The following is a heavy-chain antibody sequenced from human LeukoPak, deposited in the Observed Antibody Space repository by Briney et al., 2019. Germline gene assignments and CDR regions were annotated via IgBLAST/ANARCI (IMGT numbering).Heavy chain of an antibody. Sequence: GGSLRLSCAASGFTFNSYGMIWVRQAPGKGLEWVSYISSSSTITYADSVQGRFTTSRDNAKNSLYLQMNSLRAEDTAVYYCARETVGIDYWGQGTLVTVSS. V-gene: IGHV3-48*01. CDR2: ISSSSTI. CDR1: GFTFNSYG. J-gene: IGHJ4*02. D-gene: IGHD4-23*01. CDR3: ARETVGIDY.